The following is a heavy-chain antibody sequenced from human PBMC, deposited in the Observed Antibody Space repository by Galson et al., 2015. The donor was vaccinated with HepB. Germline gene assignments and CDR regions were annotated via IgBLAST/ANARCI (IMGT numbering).Heavy chain of an antibody. CDR3: ATGGHYFGA. CDR2: IKRKSEGGTT. CDR1: EFSMSDAW. J-gene: IGHJ4*02. Sequence: SLRLSCAGSEFSMSDAWMSWVRQAPGRGLEWIGRIKRKSEGGTTEYGAPLKGRVSISRDESQNTRYLLMNGLETEDTAIYHCATGGHYFGAWGQGTLVTVSS. V-gene: IGHV3-15*01. D-gene: IGHD3-10*01.